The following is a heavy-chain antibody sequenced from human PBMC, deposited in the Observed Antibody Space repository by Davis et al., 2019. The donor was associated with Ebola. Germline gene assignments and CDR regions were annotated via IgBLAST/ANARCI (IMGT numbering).Heavy chain of an antibody. D-gene: IGHD1-26*01. Sequence: PGGSLRLSCAASGFTFSSYWMHWVRQVPGKGLVWVSRINSGGSTTNYADSVKGRFTISRDNAKNTLYLQMNSLRAEDTAVYYCASGGGATVAYGMDVCGKGTTVTVSS. V-gene: IGHV3-74*01. J-gene: IGHJ6*04. CDR1: GFTFSSYW. CDR3: ASGGGATVAYGMDV. CDR2: INSGGSTT.